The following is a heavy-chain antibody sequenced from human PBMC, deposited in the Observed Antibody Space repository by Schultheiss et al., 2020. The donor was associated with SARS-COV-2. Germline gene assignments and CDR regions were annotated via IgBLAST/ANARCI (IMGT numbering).Heavy chain of an antibody. CDR1: GFTFSSYA. V-gene: IGHV3-23*01. D-gene: IGHD4/OR15-4a*01. Sequence: GESLKISCAASGFTFSSYAMSWVRQAPGKGLEWVSAISGSGGSTYYADSVKGRFTISRDNAKNSLYLQMNSLRAEDTAVYYCARAMAGGVLTYGMDVWGQGTTVTVSS. CDR2: ISGSGGST. J-gene: IGHJ6*02. CDR3: ARAMAGGVLTYGMDV.